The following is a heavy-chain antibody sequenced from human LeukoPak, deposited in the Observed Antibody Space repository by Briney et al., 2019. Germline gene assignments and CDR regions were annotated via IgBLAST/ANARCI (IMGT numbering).Heavy chain of an antibody. D-gene: IGHD6-13*01. CDR3: AKALAAAVDY. Sequence: GGSLRLSCAASGFTFSSYGMPWVRQAPGKGLEWVAVISYDGSNKYYADSVKGRFTISRDNSKNTLYLQMNSLRAEDTAVYYCAKALAAAVDYWGQGTLVTVSS. CDR1: GFTFSSYG. J-gene: IGHJ4*02. V-gene: IGHV3-30*18. CDR2: ISYDGSNK.